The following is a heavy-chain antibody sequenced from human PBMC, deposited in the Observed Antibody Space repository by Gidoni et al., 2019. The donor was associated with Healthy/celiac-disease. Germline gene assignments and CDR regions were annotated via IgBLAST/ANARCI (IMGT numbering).Heavy chain of an antibody. CDR2: IIPTVGTA. D-gene: IGHD2-21*02. CDR3: ARSYCGGDCYYADYYYYGMDV. V-gene: IGHV1-69*01. CDR1: GATVSRYA. Sequence: QVQLVQSGAEVKKPGSSVKASCKAAGATVSRYAIRWGRQAPGQGLEWMGGIIPTVGTANYAQKYQGRVTITADESTSTAYMEMSSLRSEDTAVYYCARSYCGGDCYYADYYYYGMDVWGQGTTVTVSS. J-gene: IGHJ6*02.